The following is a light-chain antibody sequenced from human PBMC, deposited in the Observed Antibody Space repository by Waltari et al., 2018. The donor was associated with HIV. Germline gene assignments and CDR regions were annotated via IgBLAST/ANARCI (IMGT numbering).Light chain of an antibody. J-gene: IGKJ2*01. Sequence: EIVLTQYPATLSLSPGHTATLSCRASQSISSYLAWYQQKPGQAPRLLIYDASHRATGIPARFSGSGSGTDFTLTIGPLEPEDFAVYYCQQRDKWPPSYTFGQGTRVEI. CDR3: QQRDKWPPSYT. CDR2: DAS. CDR1: QSISSY. V-gene: IGKV3-11*01.